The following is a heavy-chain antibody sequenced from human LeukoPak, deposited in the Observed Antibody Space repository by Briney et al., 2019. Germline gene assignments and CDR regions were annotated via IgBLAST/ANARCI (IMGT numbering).Heavy chain of an antibody. CDR2: SSADGSSA. V-gene: IGHV3-74*01. J-gene: IGHJ4*02. Sequence: GGSLRLSCTASGFALSGYWMHWVRQAPGKGLVWVSRSSADGSSAVYADSVKGRFTISRDNARNTLYLQMNSLRPEDTATYFCTRVVVGTTGLFDSWGQGTVVTVCS. CDR3: TRVVVGTTGLFDS. CDR1: GFALSGYW. D-gene: IGHD2-15*01.